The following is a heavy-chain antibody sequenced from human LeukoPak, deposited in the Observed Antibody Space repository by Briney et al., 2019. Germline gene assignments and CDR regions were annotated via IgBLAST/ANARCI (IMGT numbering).Heavy chain of an antibody. CDR1: GGTFSSYA. CDR3: GRDSGPYYYGMDV. CDR2: IIPIFGTA. J-gene: IGHJ6*02. Sequence: GASVKVSCKASGGTFSSYAISWVRQAPGQGLEWMGGIIPIFGTANYAQKFQGRVTITADESTSTAYMELSSLRSDDTAVYYCGRDSGPYYYGMDVWGQGTTVTVSS. D-gene: IGHD3-10*01. V-gene: IGHV1-69*13.